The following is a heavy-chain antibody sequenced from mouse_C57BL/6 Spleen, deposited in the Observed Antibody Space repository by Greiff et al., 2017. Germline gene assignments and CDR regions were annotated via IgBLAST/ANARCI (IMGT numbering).Heavy chain of an antibody. CDR3: TTGGDDLDY. CDR1: GFNIKDDY. D-gene: IGHD2-3*01. Sequence: VQLQQSGAELVRPGASVKLSCTASGFNIKDDYMHWVKQRPEQGLEWIGWIDPENGDTEYASKFQGKATITAATSSNTAYLQLSSLTSEDTAVYYCTTGGDDLDYWGQGTTLTVSS. CDR2: IDPENGDT. V-gene: IGHV14-4*01. J-gene: IGHJ2*01.